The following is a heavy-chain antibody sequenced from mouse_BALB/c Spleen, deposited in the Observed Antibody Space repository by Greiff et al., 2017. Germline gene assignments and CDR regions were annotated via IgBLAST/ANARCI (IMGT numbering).Heavy chain of an antibody. J-gene: IGHJ3*01. Sequence: EVQLQQSGAELVKPGASVKLSCTASGFNIKDTYMHWVKQRPEQGLEWIGRIDPANGNTKYDPKFQGKATITADTSSNTAYLQLSSLTSEDTAVYYCALYARRGFADWGQGTLVTVSA. CDR1: GFNIKDTY. CDR3: ALYARRGFAD. D-gene: IGHD2-3*01. V-gene: IGHV14-3*02. CDR2: IDPANGNT.